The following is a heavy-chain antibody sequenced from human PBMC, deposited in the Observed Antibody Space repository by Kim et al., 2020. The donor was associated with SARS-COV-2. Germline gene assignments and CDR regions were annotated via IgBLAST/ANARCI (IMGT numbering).Heavy chain of an antibody. Sequence: GGSLRLSCAASGFTFSSNCMSWVRQAPGKGLEWVSGIYSGGSTYYADSLKGRCTISRDNSKNTLHLQMNSLRAEDTAVYYCAMNTVTTQLSYNYYGMDLWGQGTTVTVSS. V-gene: IGHV3-53*01. J-gene: IGHJ6*02. CDR3: AMNTVTTQLSYNYYGMDL. CDR2: IYSGGST. D-gene: IGHD4-17*01. CDR1: GFTFSSNC.